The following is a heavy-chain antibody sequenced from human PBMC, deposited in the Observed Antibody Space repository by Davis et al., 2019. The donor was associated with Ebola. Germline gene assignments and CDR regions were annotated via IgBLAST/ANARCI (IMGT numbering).Heavy chain of an antibody. V-gene: IGHV1-3*01. J-gene: IGHJ4*02. Sequence: AASVKVSCKASGYTFTSYAMHWVRQAPGQRLEWMGWINAGNGNTKYSQKFQGRVTITRDTSASTAYMELSSLRSEDTAVYYCARLGSADTAMAFDYWGQGTLVTVSS. CDR3: ARLGSADTAMAFDY. D-gene: IGHD5-18*01. CDR2: INAGNGNT. CDR1: GYTFTSYA.